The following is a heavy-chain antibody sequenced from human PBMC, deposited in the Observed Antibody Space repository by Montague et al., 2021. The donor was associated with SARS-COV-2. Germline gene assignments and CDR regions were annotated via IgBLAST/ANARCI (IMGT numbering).Heavy chain of an antibody. CDR1: GGSISRYY. CDR2: IYYSGST. CDR3: ARSRENYNILTGYPYYFDY. J-gene: IGHJ4*02. Sequence: SETLSLTCTVSGGSISRYYWNWIRQPPVKGLEWIAYIYYSGSTXXXPSXXXRVTISVDTSKNQFSLKLSSVTAADTAVYYCARSRENYNILTGYPYYFDYWGQGTLVTVSS. D-gene: IGHD3-9*01. V-gene: IGHV4-59*01.